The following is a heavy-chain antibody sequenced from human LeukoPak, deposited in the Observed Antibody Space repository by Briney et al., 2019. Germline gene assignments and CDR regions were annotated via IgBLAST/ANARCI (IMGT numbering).Heavy chain of an antibody. J-gene: IGHJ3*02. V-gene: IGHV4-4*02. CDR1: GGSISSSNW. CDR3: ARDSSVRGVWGAFDI. D-gene: IGHD3-10*01. Sequence: SGTLSLTCAVSGGSISSSNWWSWVRQPPGKGLEWIGEIYHSGSTNYNPSLKSRVTISVDKSKNQFSLKLSSVTAADTAVYYCARDSSVRGVWGAFDIWGQGTMVTVSS. CDR2: IYHSGST.